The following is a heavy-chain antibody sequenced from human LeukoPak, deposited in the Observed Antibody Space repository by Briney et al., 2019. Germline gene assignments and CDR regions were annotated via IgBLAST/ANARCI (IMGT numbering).Heavy chain of an antibody. Sequence: GSLRLSCAASGFTLSSYNINWVRQAPGKGLEWVSYISSSSRTIYYADSVEGRFTISRDNAKNSLYLQMNSLRAEDTAVYYCARAGFDYWGQGTLVTVSS. CDR3: ARAGFDY. CDR2: ISSSSRTI. J-gene: IGHJ4*02. V-gene: IGHV3-48*01. CDR1: GFTLSSYN.